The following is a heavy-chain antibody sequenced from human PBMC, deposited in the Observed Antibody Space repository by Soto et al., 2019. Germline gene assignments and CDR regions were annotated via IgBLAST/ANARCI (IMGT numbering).Heavy chain of an antibody. CDR2: IYHSGST. J-gene: IGHJ6*02. V-gene: IGHV4-30-2*01. CDR3: ARAYADSIYCSGGSCYSDPYYYSGMDV. CDR1: GGSISSGGYS. D-gene: IGHD2-15*01. Sequence: SQTLSLTCAVSGGSISSGGYSWSWIRQPPGKGLEWIGYIYHSGSTNYNPSLKSRVTISVDTSKNQFSLKLSSVTAADTAVYYCARAYADSIYCSGGSCYSDPYYYSGMDVWGQGTTVTVSS.